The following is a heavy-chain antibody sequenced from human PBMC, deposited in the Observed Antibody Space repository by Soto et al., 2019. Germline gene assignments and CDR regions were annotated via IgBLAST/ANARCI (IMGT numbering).Heavy chain of an antibody. V-gene: IGHV4-61*01. J-gene: IGHJ5*02. CDR2: IYYSGST. CDR1: GGSVGSGSYY. Sequence: SETLSLTCTVSGGSVGSGSYYWSWIRQPPGKGLEWIGYIYYSGSTNYNPSLKSRVTISVDTSKNQFSLKLSSVTAADTAVYYCARDGGLAAAGSYWFDPWGQGTLVTVSS. D-gene: IGHD6-13*01. CDR3: ARDGGLAAAGSYWFDP.